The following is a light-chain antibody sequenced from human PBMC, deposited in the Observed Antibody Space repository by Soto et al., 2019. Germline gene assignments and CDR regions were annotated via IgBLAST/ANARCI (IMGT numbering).Light chain of an antibody. V-gene: IGLV2-14*01. J-gene: IGLJ2*01. CDR2: EVS. CDR3: SSYTSSSTL. Sequence: QSALTQPASVSGSPGQSITISCTGTSSDVGGYNYVYWYQQHPGKAPKLMIYEVSNRPSGVSNRFSGAKSGNTASLTISGLQAEDEADSYCSSYTSSSTLFGGGAKLTVL. CDR1: SSDVGGYNY.